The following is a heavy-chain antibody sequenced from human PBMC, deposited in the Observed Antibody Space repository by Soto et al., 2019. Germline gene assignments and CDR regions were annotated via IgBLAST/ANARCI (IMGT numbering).Heavy chain of an antibody. Sequence: SETLSLTCTVSGGSISSYYWSWIRQPPGKGLEWIGYIYYSGSTNYNPSLKSRVTISVDTSKNQFSLKLSSVTAADTAVYYCARDIGGYYGSGSYSWYYYGMDVWGQGTTVTVSS. D-gene: IGHD3-10*01. CDR3: ARDIGGYYGSGSYSWYYYGMDV. V-gene: IGHV4-59*01. CDR1: GGSISSYY. J-gene: IGHJ6*02. CDR2: IYYSGST.